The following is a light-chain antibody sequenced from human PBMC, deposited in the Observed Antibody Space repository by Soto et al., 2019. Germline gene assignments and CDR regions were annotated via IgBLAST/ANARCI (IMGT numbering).Light chain of an antibody. CDR2: WAS. V-gene: IGKV4-1*01. CDR3: QQYHSAPQS. CDR1: QSVLYSPNNKNY. Sequence: DIVMTQSPDSLAVSLGERATINCKSSQSVLYSPNNKNYLAWYQQKPGQPPKLLIYWASTRESGVPDRFSGSGSGTDCTLPLSSLQAEDVAFYYCQQYHSAPQSFGQGTKVEIK. J-gene: IGKJ1*01.